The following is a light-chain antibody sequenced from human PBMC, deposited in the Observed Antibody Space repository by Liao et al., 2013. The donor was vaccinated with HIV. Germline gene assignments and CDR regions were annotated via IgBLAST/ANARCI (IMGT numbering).Light chain of an antibody. Sequence: SYVVTQPPSVSVAPGKTARITCGGTNIGSKSVHWYQQRPGQAPVLVIYYDTDRPSGIPEQFSGSNSGNTATLTISGTQAMDEADYYCQAWDRSADVVFGGGTKLTVL. CDR2: YDT. V-gene: IGLV3-21*01. CDR3: QAWDRSADVV. CDR1: NIGSKS. J-gene: IGLJ2*01.